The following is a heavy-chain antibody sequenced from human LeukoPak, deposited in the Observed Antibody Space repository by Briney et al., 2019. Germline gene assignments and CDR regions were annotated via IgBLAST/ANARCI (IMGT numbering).Heavy chain of an antibody. Sequence: GGSLRLSCAASGFTFSSYWMSWVRQAPGKGLEWVANIKQDGSEKYYVDSVKGRFTISRDNAKNSLYLQMNSLRAEDTAVYYCARGTTVTPDAFDIWGQGTMVTVSS. V-gene: IGHV3-7*04. CDR2: IKQDGSEK. CDR3: ARGTTVTPDAFDI. J-gene: IGHJ3*02. CDR1: GFTFSSYW. D-gene: IGHD4-17*01.